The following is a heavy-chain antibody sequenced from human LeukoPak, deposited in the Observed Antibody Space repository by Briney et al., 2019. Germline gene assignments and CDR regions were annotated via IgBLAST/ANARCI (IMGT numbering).Heavy chain of an antibody. Sequence: GGSLRLSCAASGFTFSSYGMHWVRQAPGKGLEWAAFIRYDGSNKYYADSVKGRFTISRDNSKNTLYLQMNSLRAEDTAIYYCAKIRPPAYDIWGQGTMVTVSS. V-gene: IGHV3-30*02. J-gene: IGHJ3*02. CDR2: IRYDGSNK. D-gene: IGHD3-3*02. CDR3: AKIRPPAYDI. CDR1: GFTFSSYG.